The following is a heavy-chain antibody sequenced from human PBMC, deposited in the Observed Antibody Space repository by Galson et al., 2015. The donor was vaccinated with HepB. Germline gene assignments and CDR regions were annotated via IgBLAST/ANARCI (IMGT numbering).Heavy chain of an antibody. CDR1: GASISNNNYY. D-gene: IGHD6-19*01. Sequence: SETLSLTCTVSGASISNNNYYWAWLRQPPGKGLEWIGSINYSGSTYYNPSLKSRVAISVDTSKNQFSLKLTSVTAADTAVYSYATSSGWSTPIDYWGHGTQVTVSS. J-gene: IGHJ4*01. V-gene: IGHV4-39*01. CDR2: INYSGST. CDR3: ATSSGWSTPIDY.